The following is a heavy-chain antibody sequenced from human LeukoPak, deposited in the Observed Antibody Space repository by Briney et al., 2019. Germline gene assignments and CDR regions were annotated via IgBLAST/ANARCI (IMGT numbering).Heavy chain of an antibody. V-gene: IGHV1-2*02. CDR1: GYPFSGHY. D-gene: IGHD1-26*01. J-gene: IGHJ4*02. Sequence: ASVKVSFKPSGYPFSGHYINWVRHAPGQGLEWMGWIKPNSGDTNYAQKFQGRLTMTRDTTISTVYMELNRLTSDDTAVYYCARGDEWERAIDFWGQGTLITVSS. CDR2: IKPNSGDT. CDR3: ARGDEWERAIDF.